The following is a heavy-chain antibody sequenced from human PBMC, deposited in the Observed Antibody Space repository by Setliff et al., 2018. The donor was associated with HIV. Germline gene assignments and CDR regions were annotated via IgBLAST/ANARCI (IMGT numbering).Heavy chain of an antibody. J-gene: IGHJ4*02. V-gene: IGHV4-38-2*02. D-gene: IGHD6-19*01. CDR1: GDFFSSDYY. Sequence: SETLSLTCTVSGDFFSSDYYWGWIRQSPGKGLEWIGEINHSGSTNYNPSLKSRVTISVDTSKNQFSLKLSSVTAADTAVYYCARRRRTGYSSGSQNYFDYWGQGTLVTVSS. CDR2: INHSGST. CDR3: ARRRRTGYSSGSQNYFDY.